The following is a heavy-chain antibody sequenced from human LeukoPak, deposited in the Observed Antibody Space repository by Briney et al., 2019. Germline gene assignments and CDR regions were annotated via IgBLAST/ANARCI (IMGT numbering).Heavy chain of an antibody. Sequence: GGSLRLSRAASGFNFTDYSMKWVRQAPGKGLEWISYIGISSGNTKYADSVKGRFTISRDKASNSLYLQMNSLRVEDTAVYYCARDHRYAFDNWGHGTLVTVSS. CDR1: GFNFTDYS. V-gene: IGHV3-48*01. CDR3: ARDHRYAFDN. CDR2: IGISSGNT. D-gene: IGHD5-12*01. J-gene: IGHJ4*01.